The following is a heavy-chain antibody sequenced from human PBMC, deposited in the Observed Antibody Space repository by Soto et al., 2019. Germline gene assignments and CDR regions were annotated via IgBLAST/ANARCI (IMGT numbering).Heavy chain of an antibody. D-gene: IGHD3-10*01. CDR1: GGTFSSYA. CDR3: AREGRPNYYGSGSYSPV. J-gene: IGHJ6*02. V-gene: IGHV1-69*13. Sequence: SVKVSCKASGGTFSSYAISWVRQAPGQGLEWMGGIIPIFGTANYAQKFQGRVTITADESTSTAYMELSSLRSEGTAVYYCAREGRPNYYGSGSYSPVWGQGTTVTVSS. CDR2: IIPIFGTA.